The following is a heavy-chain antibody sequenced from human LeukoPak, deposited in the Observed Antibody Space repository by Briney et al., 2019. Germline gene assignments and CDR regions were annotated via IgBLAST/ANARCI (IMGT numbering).Heavy chain of an antibody. Sequence: PGGSLRLSCAASGFTFSNYEMNWVRQAPGKGLKWISYISGSGGIMFYADSVKGRFTISRDNAKNSVYLQMSSLKAEDTAVYYCAREYPDNGDGWGYWGQGTLVTVSS. CDR2: ISGSGGIM. D-gene: IGHD1-1*01. CDR3: AREYPDNGDGWGY. V-gene: IGHV3-48*03. J-gene: IGHJ4*02. CDR1: GFTFSNYE.